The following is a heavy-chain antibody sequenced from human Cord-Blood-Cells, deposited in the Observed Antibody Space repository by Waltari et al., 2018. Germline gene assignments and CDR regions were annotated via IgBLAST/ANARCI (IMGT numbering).Heavy chain of an antibody. Sequence: EVQLLESGGGLVQPGGSLRLSCAASGFTFSCSSMSWVRQAPGKGLEWVSAISGSGGSTYYADSVKGRFTISRDNSKNTLYLQMNSLRAEDTAVYYCAKDHYYDSSGYYGWGQGTLVTVSS. CDR2: ISGSGGST. D-gene: IGHD3-22*01. J-gene: IGHJ4*02. CDR3: AKDHYYDSSGYYG. CDR1: GFTFSCSS. V-gene: IGHV3-23*01.